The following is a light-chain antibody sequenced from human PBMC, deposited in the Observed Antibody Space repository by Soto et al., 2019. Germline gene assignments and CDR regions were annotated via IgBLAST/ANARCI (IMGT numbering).Light chain of an antibody. CDR1: SSDVGGYNY. CDR3: SSYTSSSTLV. V-gene: IGLV2-14*01. J-gene: IGLJ2*01. CDR2: EVS. Sequence: QSALTQPASVSGSPGQSITISCTGTSSDVGGYNYVSWYQQHPGKAPKLMIYEVSNRPSGVSNRFSGSKSGNTASLTSSGLQAADEADYYCSSYTSSSTLVFGGGTKVTVL.